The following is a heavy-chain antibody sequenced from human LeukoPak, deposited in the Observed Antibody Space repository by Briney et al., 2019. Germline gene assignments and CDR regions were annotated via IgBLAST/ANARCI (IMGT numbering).Heavy chain of an antibody. D-gene: IGHD6-19*01. CDR2: ISGSCGSL. CDR3: AKGASVWFYFFDY. Sequence: GGSLTLSCAASGFTFSNIAMTWVRKGQGTGLGLESPISGSCGSLYYADSVKGRFTISRDNSKDTLYLQMNSLRVEDTAVYYCAKGASVWFYFFDYWGQGTLVTVSS. J-gene: IGHJ4*02. CDR1: GFTFSNIA. V-gene: IGHV3-23*01.